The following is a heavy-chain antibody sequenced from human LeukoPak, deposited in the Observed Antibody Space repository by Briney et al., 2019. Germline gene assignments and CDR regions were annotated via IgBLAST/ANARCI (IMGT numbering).Heavy chain of an antibody. D-gene: IGHD6-13*01. Sequence: ASVKVSCKASGYTFISYDINWVRQATGQGLEWMGWMNPNSGNTGYAQKFQGRVTMTRNTSISTAYMELSSLRSEDTAVYYCARGEQPSYYYGMDVWGQGTTVTVSS. J-gene: IGHJ6*02. CDR1: GYTFISYD. CDR2: MNPNSGNT. V-gene: IGHV1-8*01. CDR3: ARGEQPSYYYGMDV.